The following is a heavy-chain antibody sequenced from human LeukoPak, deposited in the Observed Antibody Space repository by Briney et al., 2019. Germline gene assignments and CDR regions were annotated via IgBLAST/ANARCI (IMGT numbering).Heavy chain of an antibody. Sequence: PGGSLRHSCAGSGFTFSNFAMHWVRQAPGKGLEWVSAINNRDGITYYADSVKGRFTISRDNSKRTVYLQMNILRAADTAVYYCAKGCGSLYYFDYWGHAVLVTFSS. CDR3: AKGCGSLYYFDY. CDR2: INNRDGIT. V-gene: IGHV3-23*01. J-gene: IGHJ4*03. D-gene: IGHD2-21*01. CDR1: GFTFSNFA.